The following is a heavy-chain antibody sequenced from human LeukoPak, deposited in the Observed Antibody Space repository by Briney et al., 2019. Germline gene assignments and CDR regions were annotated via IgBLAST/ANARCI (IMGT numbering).Heavy chain of an antibody. Sequence: GGSLRLSCAASGFTFSSYGMSWVRQAPGKGLEWVSAISGSGGSTYHADSVKGRSTISRDNSDNTLYLQMNSLRAEDTAVYYCAKKRGYSYGDPFDSWGQGTLVTVSS. J-gene: IGHJ4*02. CDR3: AKKRGYSYGDPFDS. CDR2: ISGSGGST. V-gene: IGHV3-23*01. CDR1: GFTFSSYG. D-gene: IGHD5-18*01.